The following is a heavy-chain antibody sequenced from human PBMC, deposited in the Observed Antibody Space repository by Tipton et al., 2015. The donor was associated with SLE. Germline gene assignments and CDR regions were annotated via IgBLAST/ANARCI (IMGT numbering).Heavy chain of an antibody. J-gene: IGHJ4*02. Sequence: SLRLSCAASGFTFNNYWMSWVRQAPGMGLEWVANIKEDGSEKYYVDSVKGRFTISRDNAKKSLYLQMNSLRDEGTAFYYCVRGSVGDSKDYWGQGTLVTVSS. CDR2: IKEDGSEK. CDR3: VRGSVGDSKDY. D-gene: IGHD2-21*02. CDR1: GFTFNNYW. V-gene: IGHV3-7*01.